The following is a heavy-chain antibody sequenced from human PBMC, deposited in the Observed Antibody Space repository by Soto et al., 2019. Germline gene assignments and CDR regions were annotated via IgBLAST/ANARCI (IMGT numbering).Heavy chain of an antibody. CDR3: ATGACYYDSSVYYGD. Sequence: DVQLLESGGGLVQPGGSLRLSCAASGFTFSSYAMSWVRQAPGKGVEWVSAVSGSGGSTYYADSVKGRFTISRDNSKNTLYLQMKSLHAEDTAVYYWATGACYYDSSVYYGDCGEGALGTVSS. D-gene: IGHD3-22*01. CDR2: VSGSGGST. CDR1: GFTFSSYA. V-gene: IGHV3-23*01. J-gene: IGHJ4*02.